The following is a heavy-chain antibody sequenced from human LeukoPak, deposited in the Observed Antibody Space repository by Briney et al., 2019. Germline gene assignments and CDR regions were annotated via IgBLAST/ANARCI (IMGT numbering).Heavy chain of an antibody. D-gene: IGHD3-22*01. V-gene: IGHV3-15*01. CDR2: IKSRADGGTT. CDR1: GFGFPNAW. J-gene: IGHJ4*02. CDR3: TTLTMIVGTHLDY. Sequence: PGGSLRLSCTASGFGFPNAWMNWVRQAPGKGLEWVGRIKSRADGGTTDYAAPVKGRFTISRDDSTNTLHLQMNSLKTEDTAMYYCTTLTMIVGTHLDYWGRGTLVTVSS.